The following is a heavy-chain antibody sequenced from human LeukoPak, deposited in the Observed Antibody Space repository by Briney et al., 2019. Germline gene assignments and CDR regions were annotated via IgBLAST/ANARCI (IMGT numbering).Heavy chain of an antibody. J-gene: IGHJ3*02. D-gene: IGHD6-19*01. CDR3: AGAVAGKGAFDI. V-gene: IGHV3-11*04. CDR2: ISSSGSTI. Sequence: GGSLRLSCAASGFTFNNYAMSWVRQAPGKGLEWVSYISSSGSTIYYADSVKGRFTISRDSAKNSLYLQMNSLRAEDTAVYYCAGAVAGKGAFDIWGQGTMVTVSS. CDR1: GFTFNNYA.